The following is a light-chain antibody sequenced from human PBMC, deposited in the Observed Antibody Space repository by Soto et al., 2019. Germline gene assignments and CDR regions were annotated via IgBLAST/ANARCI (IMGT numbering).Light chain of an antibody. V-gene: IGLV2-14*01. Sequence: SALTQPASVSGSLGQSITISCTGTSSDIGGHNYVSWYQLHPGKAPKVLIFEVMKRPSGVSTRFSGSKSGNMASLTISGLRPEDVGDYYCSSFTRTSTVILGGGTKLTVL. CDR3: SSFTRTSTVI. CDR1: SSDIGGHNY. CDR2: EVM. J-gene: IGLJ2*01.